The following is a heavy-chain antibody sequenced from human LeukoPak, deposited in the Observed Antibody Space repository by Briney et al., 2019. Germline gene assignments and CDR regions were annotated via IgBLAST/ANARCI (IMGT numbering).Heavy chain of an antibody. Sequence: PSQTLSLTCTVSADSLSSGGHYWAWIRQFPGKGLESIGFIHHSGRSRHNPSLKDRVAISVDTSKKQFALKLSSVTAADTAMYYCARGGNRFGGFYFDYWGQGIQVIVSS. CDR3: ARGGNRFGGFYFDY. CDR1: ADSLSSGGHY. CDR2: IHHSGRS. J-gene: IGHJ4*02. D-gene: IGHD3-10*01. V-gene: IGHV4-31*03.